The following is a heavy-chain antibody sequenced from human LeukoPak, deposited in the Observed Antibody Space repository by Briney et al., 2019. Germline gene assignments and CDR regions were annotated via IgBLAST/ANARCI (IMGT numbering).Heavy chain of an antibody. J-gene: IGHJ4*02. Sequence: GGSLRLSCAAPGFTFTGYGVNWVRQARGKGLEWVSYISSGSSTIYYADSVKGRFTISRDNAKNSLYLQMNSLRAEDTAVYYCARETRDYDLLTGSTSAFDYWGQGTLVTVSS. D-gene: IGHD3-9*01. CDR3: ARETRDYDLLTGSTSAFDY. CDR2: ISSGSSTI. CDR1: GFTFTGYG. V-gene: IGHV3-48*04.